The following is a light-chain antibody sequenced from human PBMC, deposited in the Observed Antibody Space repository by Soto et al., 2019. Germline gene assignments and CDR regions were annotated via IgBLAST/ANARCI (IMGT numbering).Light chain of an antibody. V-gene: IGLV2-14*01. Sequence: QSALTQPASVSGSPGQSITISCTGTSSDVGGYNYVSWYQQHPGKAPKLMIYDVSNLPSGVSNRFSGSKSGNTASLTISGLQAEDEADYYCSSYTSSSTYAVFGGGTKLTVL. CDR3: SSYTSSSTYAV. J-gene: IGLJ2*01. CDR2: DVS. CDR1: SSDVGGYNY.